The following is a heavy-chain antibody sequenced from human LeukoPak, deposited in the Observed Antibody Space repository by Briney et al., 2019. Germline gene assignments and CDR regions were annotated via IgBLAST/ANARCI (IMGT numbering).Heavy chain of an antibody. CDR1: GFTFSNYA. V-gene: IGHV3-30*04. Sequence: RPGGSLRLSCVDSGFTFSNYAMQWVRQAPGKGQEWVAVISHDTEKTYYADSVKGRFTISRDNSNNTLYLQLNSLRPGDTAVYYCARDGGYSGYDWVGLDHWGQGTLVTVSS. CDR3: ARDGGYSGYDWVGLDH. D-gene: IGHD5-12*01. CDR2: ISHDTEKT. J-gene: IGHJ4*02.